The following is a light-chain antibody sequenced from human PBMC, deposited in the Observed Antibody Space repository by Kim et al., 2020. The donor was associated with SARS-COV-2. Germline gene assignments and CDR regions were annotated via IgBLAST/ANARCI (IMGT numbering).Light chain of an antibody. CDR3: NSRDSSGPVV. CDR1: SLRSYY. J-gene: IGLJ2*01. Sequence: VALGQTVRIKCQGDSLRSYYASWYQQKSGQAPVLVIYGKNNRPSGIPDRFSGSSSGNTASLTITGAQAEDEADYYCNSRDSSGPVVFGGGTQLTVL. CDR2: GKN. V-gene: IGLV3-19*01.